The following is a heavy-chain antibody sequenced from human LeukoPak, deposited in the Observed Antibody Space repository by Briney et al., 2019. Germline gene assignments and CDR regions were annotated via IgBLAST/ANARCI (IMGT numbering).Heavy chain of an antibody. Sequence: SETLSLICTVSGGSISSGGYYWSWIRQHPGKGLEWIGYIYYSGSTYYNPSLKSRVTISVDTSKNQFSLKLSSVTAADTAVYYCARGRLLWSGVNWFDPWGQGTLVTVSS. CDR1: GGSISSGGYY. CDR2: IYYSGST. CDR3: ARGRLLWSGVNWFDP. V-gene: IGHV4-31*03. J-gene: IGHJ5*02. D-gene: IGHD3-10*01.